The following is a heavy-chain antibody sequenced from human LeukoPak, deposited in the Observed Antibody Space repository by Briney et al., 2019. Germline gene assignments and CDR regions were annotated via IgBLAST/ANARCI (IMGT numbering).Heavy chain of an antibody. CDR2: IYHSGNT. CDR1: GYSISSGYY. J-gene: IGHJ6*03. Sequence: SETLSLTCAVSGYSISSGYYWGWIRQPPGKGLEWIGSIYHSGNTYYNPSLKSRVTISVDTSKNQFSLKLSSVTAADTAVYYCARLPYCSSTRCYDYYYYMDVWGKGTTVTVSS. V-gene: IGHV4-38-2*01. CDR3: ARLPYCSSTRCYDYYYYMDV. D-gene: IGHD2-2*01.